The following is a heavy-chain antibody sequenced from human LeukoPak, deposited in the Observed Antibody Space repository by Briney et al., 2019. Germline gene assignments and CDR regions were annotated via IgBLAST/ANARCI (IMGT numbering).Heavy chain of an antibody. CDR3: ARALSGGTARTSNYMDV. D-gene: IGHD6-13*01. V-gene: IGHV1-69*05. J-gene: IGHJ6*03. CDR1: GGTFSSYA. Sequence: PVKVSCKASGGTFSSYAISWVRQAPGQGLEWMGGIIPIFGTANYAQKFQGRVAITTDESTSTAYMELSSLRSEDTAVYYCARALSGGTARTSNYMDVWGKGTTVTVSS. CDR2: IIPIFGTA.